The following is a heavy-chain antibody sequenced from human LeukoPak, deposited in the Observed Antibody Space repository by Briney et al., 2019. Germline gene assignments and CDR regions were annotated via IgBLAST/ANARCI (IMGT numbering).Heavy chain of an antibody. Sequence: GGSLRLSCAASGFTFSNYWMNWVRQAPGTGLEWLANIKQDGSEKTYVDSVKGRFTISRDNAKNSLYLQMNSLTAEDTAVYCCVRDKTYTSCGDSWGQGTLVTVSS. D-gene: IGHD2-2*01. CDR3: VRDKTYTSCGDS. V-gene: IGHV3-7*01. CDR1: GFTFSNYW. J-gene: IGHJ4*02. CDR2: IKQDGSEK.